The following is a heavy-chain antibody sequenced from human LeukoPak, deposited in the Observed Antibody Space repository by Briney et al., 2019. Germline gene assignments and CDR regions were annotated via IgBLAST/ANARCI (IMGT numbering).Heavy chain of an antibody. CDR1: KFTFSSYA. D-gene: IGHD3-10*01. V-gene: IGHV3-9*01. Sequence: GGSLRLSCAASKFTFSSYAMTWVRQAPGKGLEWVSGISWNSGSIGYADSVKGRFTISRDNAKNSLYLQMNSLRAEDTALYYCAKALWFGESSPRGNFDYWGQGTLVTVSS. J-gene: IGHJ4*02. CDR3: AKALWFGESSPRGNFDY. CDR2: ISWNSGSI.